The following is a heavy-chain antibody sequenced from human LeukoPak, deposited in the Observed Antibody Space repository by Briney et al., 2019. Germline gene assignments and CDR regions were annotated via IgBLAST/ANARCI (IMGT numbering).Heavy chain of an antibody. D-gene: IGHD3-3*01. V-gene: IGHV1-24*01. CDR1: GYTLTELS. Sequence: ASVKVSCKVSGYTLTELSMHWVRQAPGKGLVWMGGFDPEDGETIYAQKFQGRVTMTEDTSTDTAYMELSSLRSEDTAVYYCATHGGGYDFWSGYYRPLNYWGQGTLVTVSS. CDR3: ATHGGGYDFWSGYYRPLNY. J-gene: IGHJ4*02. CDR2: FDPEDGET.